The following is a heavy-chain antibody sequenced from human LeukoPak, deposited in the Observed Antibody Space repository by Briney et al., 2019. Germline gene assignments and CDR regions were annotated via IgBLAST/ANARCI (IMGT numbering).Heavy chain of an antibody. J-gene: IGHJ4*02. V-gene: IGHV3-21*01. CDR1: GFTFSSYS. D-gene: IGHD6-19*01. CDR3: ARARAVAGTPKY. CDR2: ISSSSSYI. Sequence: GGSLRLSCAASGFTFSSYSMNWVRQAPGKGLEWVSSISSSSSYIYYADSVKGRFTISRDNAKNSLYLQMDSLRAEDTAVYYCARARAVAGTPKYWGQGTLVTVSS.